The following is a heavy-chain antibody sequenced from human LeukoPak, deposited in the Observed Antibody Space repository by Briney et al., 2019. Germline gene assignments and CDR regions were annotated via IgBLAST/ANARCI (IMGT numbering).Heavy chain of an antibody. D-gene: IGHD5-18*01. CDR2: ISDDGSKK. CDR1: GFTFSSYA. CDR3: AKDQEYSYGSGAFDI. J-gene: IGHJ3*02. V-gene: IGHV3-30*18. Sequence: GGSLRLSCAASGFTFSSYAMQWVRQAPGKGLEWVAVISDDGSKKYYADSVKGRFTISRDNSKNTLYLQLNSLTAEDTAVHYRAKDQEYSYGSGAFDIWGQGTMVTVSS.